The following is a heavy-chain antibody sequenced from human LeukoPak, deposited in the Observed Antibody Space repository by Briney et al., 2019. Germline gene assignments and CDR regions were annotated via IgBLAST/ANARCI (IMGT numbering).Heavy chain of an antibody. CDR2: IRRRAFGGTT. V-gene: IGHV3-49*04. CDR3: IRVEHGDLDAQYMDV. CDR1: GFRFGAYP. D-gene: IGHD4-17*01. Sequence: TGGSLRLSCQGSGFRFGAYPISWVRLAPGKGLEWVAFIRRRAFGGTTKYATSVRGRFVIPRDDSKGVAYLQMNRLQTEDTAIYYRIRVEHGDLDAQYMDVWGEGTTVTVSS. J-gene: IGHJ6*03.